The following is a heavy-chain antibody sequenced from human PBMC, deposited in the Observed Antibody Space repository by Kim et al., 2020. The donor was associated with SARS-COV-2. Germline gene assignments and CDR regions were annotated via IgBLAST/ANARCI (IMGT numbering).Heavy chain of an antibody. J-gene: IGHJ4*02. CDR2: VNAANDET. D-gene: IGHD4-4*01. Sequence: ASVKVSCKASGYTFKSYPIHWLRQAPGQRLEWMGWVNAANDETKYSQKFKGRVTITRDTSANTAYMDLRSLTFEDTALYYCARDMNHTVYDYWGQGTLVT. CDR3: ARDMNHTVYDY. CDR1: GYTFKSYP. V-gene: IGHV1-3*01.